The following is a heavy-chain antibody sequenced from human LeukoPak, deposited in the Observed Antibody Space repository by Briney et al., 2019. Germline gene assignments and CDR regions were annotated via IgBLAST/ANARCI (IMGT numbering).Heavy chain of an antibody. CDR2: ISWNSGNI. CDR3: AKAGGGLRLGELSFFHS. CDR1: GFTFSSYS. D-gene: IGHD3-16*02. V-gene: IGHV3-9*03. Sequence: GGSLRLSCAASGFTFSSYSMNWVRQAPGKGLEWVSGISWNSGNIGYADSVKGRFTISRDNAKNSLYLQMNSLRAEDMALYYCAKAGGGLRLGELSFFHSWGQGTLVIVSS. J-gene: IGHJ4*02.